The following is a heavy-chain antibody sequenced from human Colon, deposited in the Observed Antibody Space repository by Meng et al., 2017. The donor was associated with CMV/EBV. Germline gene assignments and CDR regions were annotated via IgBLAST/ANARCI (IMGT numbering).Heavy chain of an antibody. CDR1: GYTFTGYY. D-gene: IGHD6-13*01. CDR2: INPNSGVT. V-gene: IGHV1-2*02. CDR3: TKDQTYYSSTWDPVEY. Sequence: ASVKVSCKASGYTFTGYYMHWVRQAPGQGLEWMGWINPNSGVTNYAQKFQGRVTISSDNSKNTLFLQINSLRAEDTAVYYCTKDQTYYSSTWDPVEYWGQGTLVTVSS. J-gene: IGHJ4*02.